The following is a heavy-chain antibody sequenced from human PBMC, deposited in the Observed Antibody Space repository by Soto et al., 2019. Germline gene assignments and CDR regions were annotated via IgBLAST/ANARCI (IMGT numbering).Heavy chain of an antibody. V-gene: IGHV4-4*02. J-gene: IGHJ4*02. CDR1: GASFTSNDW. CDR3: ASRDPGTSVDY. CDR2: IYRTGST. Sequence: SETLSLTCAVSGASFTSNDWWTWVRQPPGRGLEWIGEIYRTGSTNYNPSLKSRVTISLDKSENQFSLKVTSLTAADTAVYYCASRDPGTSVDYWGQGTLVTVPQ. D-gene: IGHD1-7*01.